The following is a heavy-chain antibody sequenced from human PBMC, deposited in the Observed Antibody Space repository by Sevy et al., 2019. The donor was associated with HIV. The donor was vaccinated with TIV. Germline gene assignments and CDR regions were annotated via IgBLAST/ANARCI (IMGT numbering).Heavy chain of an antibody. D-gene: IGHD3-3*01. V-gene: IGHV4-59*13. CDR1: GGSMRNFY. CDR3: ARSGFLEWAGSTRGPRNWFDP. J-gene: IGHJ5*02. CDR2: IYYSGST. Sequence: SEMSLTCSVSGGSMRNFYWSWIRQPPGKGLEWIGNIYYSGSTNYNPSLKSRVTMSVDTSKNQFSLKLSSVTAADTAVYYCARSGFLEWAGSTRGPRNWFDPWGQGTLVTVSS.